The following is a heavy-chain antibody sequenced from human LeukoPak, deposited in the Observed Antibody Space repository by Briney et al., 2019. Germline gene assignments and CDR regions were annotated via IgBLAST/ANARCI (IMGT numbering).Heavy chain of an antibody. D-gene: IGHD6-19*01. V-gene: IGHV4-61*02. CDR2: IYTSGST. Sequence: SETLSLTCTVSGGSISSGSYYWSWIRQPPGKGLEWIGRIYTSGSTNYNPSLKSRVTISVDTSKNQFSLNLSSVTAADTAVYYCARSSSAWYDNPYYYYMDVWGKGTTVTISS. CDR3: ARSSSAWYDNPYYYYMDV. CDR1: GGSISSGSYY. J-gene: IGHJ6*03.